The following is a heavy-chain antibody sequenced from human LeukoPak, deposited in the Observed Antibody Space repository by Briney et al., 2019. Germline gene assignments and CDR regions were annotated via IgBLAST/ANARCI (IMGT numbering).Heavy chain of an antibody. CDR3: VKNVVVKRYIDY. V-gene: IGHV3-23*01. D-gene: IGHD2-15*01. Sequence: PGGSLRLSCAASGFTFSNHAMSWVRQTPGKGLLWISVISGSGRTTEYADSVKGRFTISRDNSKNTLSLQMNSLRVEDTAIYYCVKNVVVKRYIDYWGQGTLVTVS. CDR2: ISGSGRTT. J-gene: IGHJ4*02. CDR1: GFTFSNHA.